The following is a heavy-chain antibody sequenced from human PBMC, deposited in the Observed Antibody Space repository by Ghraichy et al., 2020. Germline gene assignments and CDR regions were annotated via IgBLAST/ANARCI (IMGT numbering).Heavy chain of an antibody. CDR2: IRSKSYGGTT. D-gene: IGHD1-26*01. CDR1: GFTFGEYV. CDR3: TRSRGWGLFDY. Sequence: SLRLSCTSSGFTFGEYVMSWVRQAPGKGLEWVGFIRSKSYGGTTEYAASVKGRFAISRDDSKSIAYLQMNSLKTEDTAVYYCTRSRGWGLFDYWGQGTLVTVSS. V-gene: IGHV3-49*04. J-gene: IGHJ4*02.